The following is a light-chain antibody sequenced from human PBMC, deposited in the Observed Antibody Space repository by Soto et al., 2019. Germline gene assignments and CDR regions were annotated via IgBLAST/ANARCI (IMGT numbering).Light chain of an antibody. J-gene: IGKJ2*01. CDR1: QSVSRSY. Sequence: EIVFTQSPATLSLSPEERATLSCRASQSVSRSYLAWYQQKPGQAPRLLIYGASSRATGIPDRFSGSGSGTDFTLTISRLEPEDFAVYYCQQYGSSPPYTFGQGNKLEIK. CDR3: QQYGSSPPYT. V-gene: IGKV3-20*01. CDR2: GAS.